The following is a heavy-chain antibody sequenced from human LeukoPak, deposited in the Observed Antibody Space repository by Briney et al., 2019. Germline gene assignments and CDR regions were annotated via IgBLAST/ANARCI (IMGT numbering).Heavy chain of an antibody. J-gene: IGHJ4*02. CDR1: AYSVTSDYF. CDR3: AAVRASHYGDWFFDY. D-gene: IGHD4-17*01. V-gene: IGHV4-38-2*02. CDR2: VDPSGNT. Sequence: PSETLSLTCTVSAYSVTSDYFWGWIRQPPWKGLEWIGNVDPSGNTYYNPSLKSRATISLDTSKKDFSPKLTSVTAADTAIYYCAAVRASHYGDWFFDYWGQGTLVTVSS.